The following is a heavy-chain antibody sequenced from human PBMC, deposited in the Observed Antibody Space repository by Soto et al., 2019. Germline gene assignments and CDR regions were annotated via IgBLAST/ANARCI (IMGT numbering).Heavy chain of an antibody. CDR2: ITDSGGGT. D-gene: IGHD3-3*01. CDR1: GFTFSSYA. Sequence: GGSLRLSCAASGFTFSSYAMSWVRQAPGKGLEWVSSITDSGGGTYYADSVKGRFTISRDNSKNTLYLQMNSLRAEDTAVYYCAKSYDFWSGYFDYYYGMDVWGQGTTVTV. J-gene: IGHJ6*02. CDR3: AKSYDFWSGYFDYYYGMDV. V-gene: IGHV3-23*01.